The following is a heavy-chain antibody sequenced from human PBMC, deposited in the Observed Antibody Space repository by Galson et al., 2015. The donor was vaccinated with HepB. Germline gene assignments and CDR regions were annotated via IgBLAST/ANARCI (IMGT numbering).Heavy chain of an antibody. Sequence: LEWVSAISDAGHDTYYADSVKGRFTISRDNSKNTVSLQMDSLRAEDTAIYYCAKRILYSSPSAYFDHWGQGTLVTVSS. J-gene: IGHJ4*02. CDR2: ISDAGHDT. V-gene: IGHV3-23*01. CDR3: AKRILYSSPSAYFDH. D-gene: IGHD2-21*01.